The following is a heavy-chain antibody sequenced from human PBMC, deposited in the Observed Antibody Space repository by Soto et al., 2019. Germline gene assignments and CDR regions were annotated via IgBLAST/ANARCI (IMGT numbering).Heavy chain of an antibody. CDR2: IKADGSET. CDR1: GFSFSTYW. J-gene: IGHJ4*02. D-gene: IGHD3-16*01. Sequence: EVQVVESGGGLVQPGGSLRLSCVASGFSFSTYWMSWVRQVPGTGLEWVANIKADGSETHYVDSVRGRFTISRDNAKTSLYVQVNSLSAEDTAVYYCAKGGHIDFCGQGTLVTVSS. V-gene: IGHV3-7*03. CDR3: AKGGHIDF.